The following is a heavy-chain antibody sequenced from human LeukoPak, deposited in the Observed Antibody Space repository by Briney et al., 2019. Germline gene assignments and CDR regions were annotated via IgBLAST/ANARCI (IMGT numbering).Heavy chain of an antibody. CDR3: AKDGYNYFDY. CDR2: ISYDGSNK. CDR1: GFTFSSYA. J-gene: IGHJ4*02. Sequence: GGSLRLSCAASGFTFSSYAMHWVRQAPGKGLEWVAVISYDGSNKYYADSVKGRFTISRDNSKNTLYLQMNSLRAEDTAVYYCAKDGYNYFDYWGQGTLVTVSS. D-gene: IGHD5-24*01. V-gene: IGHV3-30*04.